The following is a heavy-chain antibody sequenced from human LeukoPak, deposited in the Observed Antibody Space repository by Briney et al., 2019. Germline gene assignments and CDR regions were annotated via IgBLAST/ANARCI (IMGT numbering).Heavy chain of an antibody. D-gene: IGHD4-17*01. Sequence: SCKASGYTFTGYYMHWVRQAPGKGLEYVSAISSNGGSTYYADSVKGRFTISRDNSKNTLYLQMSSLRAEDTAVFYCVKSGDYGDYYDYWGQGTLVTVSS. V-gene: IGHV3-64D*06. J-gene: IGHJ4*02. CDR1: GYTFTGYY. CDR3: VKSGDYGDYYDY. CDR2: ISSNGGST.